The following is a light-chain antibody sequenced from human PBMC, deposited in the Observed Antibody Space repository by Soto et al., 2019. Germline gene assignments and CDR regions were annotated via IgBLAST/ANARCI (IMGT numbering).Light chain of an antibody. CDR3: QSYDSSLSGSQV. CDR2: GNS. Sequence: QAVVTQPPSVSGAPGQRVTISCTGSSSNIGAGYDVHWYQQLPGTAPKVLIYGNSNRPSGVPDRFSGSKSGTSASLAITGLQAEDEADYYCQSYDSSLSGSQVFGGGTKLTVL. V-gene: IGLV1-40*01. J-gene: IGLJ3*02. CDR1: SSNIGAGYD.